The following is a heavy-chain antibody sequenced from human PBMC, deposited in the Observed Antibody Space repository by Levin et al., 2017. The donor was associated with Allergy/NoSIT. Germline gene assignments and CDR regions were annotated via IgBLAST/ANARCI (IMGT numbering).Heavy chain of an antibody. D-gene: IGHD6-13*01. J-gene: IGHJ6*02. CDR3: AREGGQQQLVRGGAQDMDV. CDR2: IWYDGSNK. Sequence: LSLTCAASGFTFSSYGMHWVRQAPGKGLEWVAVIWYDGSNKYYADSVKGRFTISRDNSKNTLYLQMNSLRAEDTAVYYCAREGGQQQLVRGGAQDMDVWGQGTTVTVSS. CDR1: GFTFSSYG. V-gene: IGHV3-33*01.